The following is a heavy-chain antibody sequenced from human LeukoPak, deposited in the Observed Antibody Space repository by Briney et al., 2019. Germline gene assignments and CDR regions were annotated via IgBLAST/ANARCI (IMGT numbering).Heavy chain of an antibody. Sequence: PGGSLRLSCAASGFTFSSYAMSWVRQAPGKGLEWVSAISGSGGSTYYADSVKGRFTISRDNSKNTLYLQMNSLRAEDTAVYYCAKDNIRAMARGVSAYFDYWGQGTLVTVSS. CDR2: ISGSGGST. D-gene: IGHD3-10*01. CDR1: GFTFSSYA. J-gene: IGHJ4*02. CDR3: AKDNIRAMARGVSAYFDY. V-gene: IGHV3-23*01.